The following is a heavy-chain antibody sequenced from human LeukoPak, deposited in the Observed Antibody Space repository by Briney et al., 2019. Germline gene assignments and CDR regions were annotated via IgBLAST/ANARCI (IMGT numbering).Heavy chain of an antibody. CDR2: IYYSGST. J-gene: IGHJ4*02. D-gene: IGHD3-10*01. V-gene: IGHV4-39*01. CDR3: ARLIRGSGSYLLGVGYYFDY. Sequence: PSETLSLTCTVSGGSISSSIYYWGWIRQPPGKGLEWIGSIYYSGSTYYNPSLKSRVTISVDTSKNQFSLKLSSVTAADTAVYYCARLIRGSGSYLLGVGYYFDYWGQGTLVTVSS. CDR1: GGSISSSIYY.